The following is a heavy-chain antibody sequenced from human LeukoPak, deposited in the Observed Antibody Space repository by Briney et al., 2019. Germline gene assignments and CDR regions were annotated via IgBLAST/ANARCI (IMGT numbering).Heavy chain of an antibody. CDR1: GYTFTSYG. CDR3: AGRSRIAAYYYYYYMDV. V-gene: IGHV1-18*01. Sequence: GASVKVSCKASGYTFTSYGISWVRQAPGQGLEWMGWISAYNGNTNYAQKLQGRVTMTTDTSTSTAYMELRSLRSDDTAVYYCAGRSRIAAYYYYYYMDVWGKGTTVTVSS. D-gene: IGHD6-13*01. J-gene: IGHJ6*03. CDR2: ISAYNGNT.